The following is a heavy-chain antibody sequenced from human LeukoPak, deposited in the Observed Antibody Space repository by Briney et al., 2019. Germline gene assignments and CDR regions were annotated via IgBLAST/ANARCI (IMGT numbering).Heavy chain of an antibody. V-gene: IGHV3-30*18. J-gene: IGHJ3*02. CDR2: ISYDGSDK. Sequence: PGRSLRLSCVVSGFTFSTYGMHWVRQAPGKGLEWVAIISYDGSDKYYADSVKGRFTISRDNSKNTLYLQMNSLRVEDTAVYYCAKELHSKDAFDIWGQGTMVTVSS. CDR1: GFTFSTYG. D-gene: IGHD2-21*01. CDR3: AKELHSKDAFDI.